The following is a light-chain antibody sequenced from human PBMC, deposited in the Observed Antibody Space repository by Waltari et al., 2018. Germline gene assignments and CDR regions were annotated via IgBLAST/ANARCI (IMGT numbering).Light chain of an antibody. Sequence: QSALTQPASVSGSPGQSITISCSGTSNDIGSYNYISLYQQHPGRAPKLMIYDVSDRPSGLSDRFSGSKSGNTASLSISGLQAEDEADYYCSSYTSSGTLVFGGGTKLTVL. CDR3: SSYTSSGTLV. CDR2: DVS. J-gene: IGLJ2*01. CDR1: SNDIGSYNY. V-gene: IGLV2-14*03.